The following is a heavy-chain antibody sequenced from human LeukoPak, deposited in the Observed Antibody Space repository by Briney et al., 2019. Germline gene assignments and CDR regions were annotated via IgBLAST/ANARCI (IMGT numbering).Heavy chain of an antibody. CDR1: GFTFSSYA. Sequence: GRSLRLSCAASGFTFSSYAMHWVRQAPGKGLEWVAVISYDGSNKYYADSVKGRFTISRDNSKNTLYLQTNSLRAEDTAVYYCAREAGGRYSPYYYGMDVWGQGTTVTVSS. V-gene: IGHV3-30-3*01. J-gene: IGHJ6*02. D-gene: IGHD3-9*01. CDR3: AREAGGRYSPYYYGMDV. CDR2: ISYDGSNK.